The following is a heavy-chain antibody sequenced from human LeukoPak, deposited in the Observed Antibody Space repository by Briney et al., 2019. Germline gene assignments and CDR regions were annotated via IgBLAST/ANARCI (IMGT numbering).Heavy chain of an antibody. Sequence: GGSLRLSCAASGFNFNNHNMDWVRQAPGKGLEWISYISGSGDAIFYADSVQGRFTISRDNAKNSVYLQMNSLRAEDTAVYYCARTYGIGSLDYGGQGTLVTVSS. V-gene: IGHV3-48*01. D-gene: IGHD1-26*01. J-gene: IGHJ4*02. CDR3: ARTYGIGSLDY. CDR2: ISGSGDAI. CDR1: GFNFNNHN.